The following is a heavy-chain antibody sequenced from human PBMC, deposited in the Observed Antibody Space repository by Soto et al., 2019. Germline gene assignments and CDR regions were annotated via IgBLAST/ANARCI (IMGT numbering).Heavy chain of an antibody. CDR1: GGTFSSYA. CDR3: ARVRLWRFLAWRNNYYYGMDV. V-gene: IGHV1-69*06. Sequence: SVKVSCKASGGTFSSYAISWVRQAPGQGLEWMGGIIPIFGTANYAQKFQGRVTITADKSTSTAYMELSSLRSEDTAVYYCARVRLWRFLAWRNNYYYGMDVWGQGTTVTVSS. J-gene: IGHJ6*02. D-gene: IGHD3-3*01. CDR2: IIPIFGTA.